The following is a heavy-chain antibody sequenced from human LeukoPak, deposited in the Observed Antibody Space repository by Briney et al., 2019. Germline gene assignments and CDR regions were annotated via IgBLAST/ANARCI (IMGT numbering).Heavy chain of an antibody. J-gene: IGHJ4*02. V-gene: IGHV4-34*01. CDR2: INHSGST. CDR1: GGSFSGYY. Sequence: SETLSLTCAVYGGSFSGYYWSWIRQPPGKGLEWIGEINHSGSTNYNPSLKSRVTISVDTSKNQFSLKLSSVTAADTAVYYCAREVRIAAVTFDYWGQGTLVTVSS. D-gene: IGHD6-13*01. CDR3: AREVRIAAVTFDY.